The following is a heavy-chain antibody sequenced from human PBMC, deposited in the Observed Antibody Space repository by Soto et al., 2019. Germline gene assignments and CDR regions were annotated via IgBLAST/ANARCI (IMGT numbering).Heavy chain of an antibody. CDR3: ASSYYDSSGYSRYYYGMDV. CDR2: IYPGDSDT. Sequence: PGESLKISCKGSGYSFTSYWIGWVRQMPGKGLEWMGIIYPGDSDTRYSPSFQGQVTISADKSISTAYLQWSSLKASDTAMYYCASSYYDSSGYSRYYYGMDVWGQGTTVTVSS. D-gene: IGHD3-22*01. CDR1: GYSFTSYW. J-gene: IGHJ6*02. V-gene: IGHV5-51*01.